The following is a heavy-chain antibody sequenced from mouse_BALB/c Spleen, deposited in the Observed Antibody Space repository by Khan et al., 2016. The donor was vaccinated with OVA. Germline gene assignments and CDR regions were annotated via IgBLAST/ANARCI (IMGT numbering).Heavy chain of an antibody. V-gene: IGHV1S137*01. CDR2: ISTYYSDA. Sequence: QVQLKESGAELVRPGVSVKISCKGSGYTFTDYAMYWVKQSHAKSLEWIGVISTYYSDADYNQKFKGKATMTVDISSSTPYLELARLTSDESAVYYCARRSGNSRFAYWGQGTLVTVSA. CDR3: ARRSGNSRFAY. J-gene: IGHJ3*01. D-gene: IGHD1-3*01. CDR1: GYTFTDYA.